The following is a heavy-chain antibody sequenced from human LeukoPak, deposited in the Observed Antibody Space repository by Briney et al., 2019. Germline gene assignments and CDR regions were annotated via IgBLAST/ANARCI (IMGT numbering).Heavy chain of an antibody. CDR2: MFASGST. J-gene: IGHJ5*02. V-gene: IGHV4-4*07. CDR3: ARGFQYSSSWYGGFDP. D-gene: IGHD6-13*01. CDR1: GGSISSFY. Sequence: PSETLSLTCTVSGGSISSFYWNWIRQPAGKGLEWIGRMFASGSTIYNPSLTSRVTMSVDASKNHIYLSLSSVTAAGTAVYYCARGFQYSSSWYGGFDPWGQGILVTVSS.